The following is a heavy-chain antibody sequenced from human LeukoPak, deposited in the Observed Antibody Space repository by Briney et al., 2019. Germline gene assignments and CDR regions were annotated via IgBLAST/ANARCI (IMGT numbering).Heavy chain of an antibody. CDR2: TYPGDSDT. D-gene: IGHD5-12*01. CDR3: ARQGTIVAGTLGTTFDY. Sequence: GESLKISCKASGYSFTNYWIGWVRQMPGKGLEGLGITYPGDSDTKYSPSFQGQVTISADKSINTAYLQWSSLRASDTAMYYCARQGTIVAGTLGTTFDYWGQGTLLTVSS. J-gene: IGHJ4*02. V-gene: IGHV5-51*01. CDR1: GYSFTNYW.